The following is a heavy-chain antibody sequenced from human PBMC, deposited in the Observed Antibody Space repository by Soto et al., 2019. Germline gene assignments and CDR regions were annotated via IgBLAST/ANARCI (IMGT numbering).Heavy chain of an antibody. Sequence: PGGSLRLSCATSGFSFSRYSMNWVRRAPGKGLEWISYISSNGGSIYYGDSVRGRFIISRDNAENSLYLQMNNLRDEDTAFYYCERDTGTYSQYCDYWGSGTRVTVSS. CDR3: ERDTGTYSQYCDY. J-gene: IGHJ4*02. CDR2: ISSNGGSI. CDR1: GFSFSRYS. D-gene: IGHD1-1*01. V-gene: IGHV3-48*02.